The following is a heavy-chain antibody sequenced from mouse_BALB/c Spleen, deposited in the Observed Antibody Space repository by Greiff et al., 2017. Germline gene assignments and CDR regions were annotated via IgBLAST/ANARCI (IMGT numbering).Heavy chain of an antibody. J-gene: IGHJ3*01. V-gene: IGHV1-7*01. Sequence: VQGVESGAELAKPGASVKMSCKASGYTFTSYWMHWVKQRPGQGLEWIGYINPSTGYTEYNQKFKDKATLTADKSSSTAYMQLSSLTSEDSAVYYCARSGGYDSLAYWGQGTLVTVS. CDR3: ARSGGYDSLAY. D-gene: IGHD2-2*01. CDR2: INPSTGYT. CDR1: GYTFTSYW.